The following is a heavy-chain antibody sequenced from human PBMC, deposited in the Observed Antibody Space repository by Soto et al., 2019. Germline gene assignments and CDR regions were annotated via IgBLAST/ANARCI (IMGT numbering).Heavy chain of an antibody. CDR3: AKDLYGSGSEEGYYFDY. D-gene: IGHD3-10*01. J-gene: IGHJ4*02. CDR2: ISGSGGST. CDR1: GFTFSSYA. Sequence: GGSLRLSCAASGFTFSSYAMSWVRQAPGKGLEWVSAISGSGGSTYYADSVKGRFTISRDNSKNTLYLQMNSLRAEDTAVYYCAKDLYGSGSEEGYYFDYWGQGTLVTVSS. V-gene: IGHV3-23*01.